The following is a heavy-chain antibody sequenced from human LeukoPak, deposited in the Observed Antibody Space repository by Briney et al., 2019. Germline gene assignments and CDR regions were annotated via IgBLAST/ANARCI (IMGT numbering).Heavy chain of an antibody. CDR3: AIVVVTAIHYFDY. CDR1: GGSISSGSYY. D-gene: IGHD2-21*02. Sequence: KSSETLSLTCTVSGGSISSGSYYWSWIRQPAGKGLEWIGRIYTSGSTNYNPSLKSRVTISVDTSKNQFSLKLSSVTAADTAVYYCAIVVVTAIHYFDYWGHGTLVTVSS. J-gene: IGHJ4*01. CDR2: IYTSGST. V-gene: IGHV4-61*02.